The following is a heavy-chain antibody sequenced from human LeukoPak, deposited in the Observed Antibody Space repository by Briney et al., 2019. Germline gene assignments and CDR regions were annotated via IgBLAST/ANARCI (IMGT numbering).Heavy chain of an antibody. CDR1: GGTFSSYA. D-gene: IGHD3-10*01. CDR2: IIPIFGTA. J-gene: IGHJ6*03. Sequence: ASVKVSCKASGGTFSSYAISWVRQAPGQGLEWMGGIIPIFGTANYAQKFQGRVTITADESTSTAYMELSGLRSEDTAVYYCARGHYGSGIYYYYMDVWGKGTTVTISS. V-gene: IGHV1-69*01. CDR3: ARGHYGSGIYYYYMDV.